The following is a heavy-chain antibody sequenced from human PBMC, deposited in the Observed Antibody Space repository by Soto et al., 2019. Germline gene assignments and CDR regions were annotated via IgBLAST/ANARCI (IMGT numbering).Heavy chain of an antibody. CDR3: QGTAVAGYYYYYGMDV. CDR1: GGSISSSSYY. V-gene: IGHV4-39*01. Sequence: SETLSLTCTVSGGSISSSSYYWGWIRQPPGKGLEWIGSIYYSGSTYYNPSPKSRVTISVDTSKNQFSLKLSSVTAADTAVHYCQGTAVAGYYYYYGMDVWGQGTTVTVSS. J-gene: IGHJ6*02. CDR2: IYYSGST. D-gene: IGHD6-19*01.